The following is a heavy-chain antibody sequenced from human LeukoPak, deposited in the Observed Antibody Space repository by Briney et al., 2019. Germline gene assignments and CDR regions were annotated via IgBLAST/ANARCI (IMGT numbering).Heavy chain of an antibody. D-gene: IGHD3-10*01. CDR3: ARLWFGEFDI. CDR1: GYIFTDSY. V-gene: IGHV1-2*06. J-gene: IGHJ3*02. CDR2: INPNSGGT. Sequence: ASVKVSCKTSGYIFTDSYMHWVRQAPGQGLEWMGRINPNSGGTNYAQKFQGRVTMTRDTSISTAYMELSRLRSDDTAVYYCARLWFGEFDIWGQGTMVTVSS.